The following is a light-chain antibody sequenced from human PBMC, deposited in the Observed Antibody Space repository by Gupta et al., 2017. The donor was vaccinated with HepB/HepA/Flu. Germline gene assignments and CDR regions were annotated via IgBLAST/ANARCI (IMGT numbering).Light chain of an antibody. CDR3: QAWDSSTDVV. CDR2: ENN. J-gene: IGLJ2*01. Sequence: YELTLPPSVSVSPGQPASITCSGDRLGDKYVCWYQQKPGQSPILVIYENNRRPSGIPERFSGSIAGNTATLTISGTQAMDEADYYCQAWDSSTDVVFGGGTKLTVL. CDR1: RLGDKY. V-gene: IGLV3-1*01.